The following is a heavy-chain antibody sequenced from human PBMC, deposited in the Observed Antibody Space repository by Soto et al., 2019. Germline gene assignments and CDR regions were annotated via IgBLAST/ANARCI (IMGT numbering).Heavy chain of an antibody. Sequence: QLQLQESGPGLVKPSETLSLTCTVSGGSISSSSYYWGWIRQPPGKGLEWIGRIYYSGSTYYNLSLKSRFTISVDTSTNQFSLKLSSVAAADTAVYYCATGGYSGYYYYYYYGMDVWGQGTTVTVSS. CDR2: IYYSGST. CDR3: ATGGYSGYYYYYYYGMDV. J-gene: IGHJ6*02. D-gene: IGHD5-12*01. CDR1: GGSISSSSYY. V-gene: IGHV4-39*01.